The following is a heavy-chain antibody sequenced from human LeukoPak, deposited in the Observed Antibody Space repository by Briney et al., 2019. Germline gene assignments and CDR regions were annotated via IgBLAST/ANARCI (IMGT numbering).Heavy chain of an antibody. V-gene: IGHV3-9*01. Sequence: GGSLRLSCAASGFTFDDYAMHWVRQAPGKGLEWVSGISWNSGSIGYADSVKGRFTISRDNAKNSLYLQMNSLRAEDTALYYCAKEGDYGGNPYWGQGTLVTVSS. D-gene: IGHD4-23*01. J-gene: IGHJ4*02. CDR2: ISWNSGSI. CDR3: AKEGDYGGNPY. CDR1: GFTFDDYA.